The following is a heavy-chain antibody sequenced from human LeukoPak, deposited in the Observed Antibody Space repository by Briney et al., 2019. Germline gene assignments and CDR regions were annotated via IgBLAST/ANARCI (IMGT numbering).Heavy chain of an antibody. CDR1: GFTFITYT. D-gene: IGHD1-26*01. CDR2: ISSSSSTK. CDR3: ARMRGPTTGALDI. J-gene: IGHJ3*02. V-gene: IGHV3-48*02. Sequence: GGSLRLSCVASGFTFITYTMNWVRQAPGKGLEWVSSISSSSSTKYYADSVKGRFTIPRDNAKNSLYLQVSSLRDEDTAIYYCARMRGPTTGALDIWGPGTMVAVSS.